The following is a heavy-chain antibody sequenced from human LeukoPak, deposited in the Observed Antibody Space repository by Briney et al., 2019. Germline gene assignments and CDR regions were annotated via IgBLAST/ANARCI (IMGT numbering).Heavy chain of an antibody. CDR2: ISYVGTT. D-gene: IGHD6-13*01. J-gene: IGHJ4*02. V-gene: IGHV4-39*02. CDR3: ARVGFGYSSSWSGY. Sequence: SETLSVTCTVSGGSITTIPYNWGWIRQPPGKGLEWIGTISYVGTTYYEPSLKSRVTMSIDTSKNQFSLNLNSATAADTAVYYCARVGFGYSSSWSGYWGQGTLVTVSS. CDR1: GGSITTIPYN.